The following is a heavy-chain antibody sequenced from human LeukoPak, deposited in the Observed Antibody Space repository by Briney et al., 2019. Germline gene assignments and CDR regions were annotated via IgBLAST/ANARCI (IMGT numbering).Heavy chain of an antibody. CDR2: ISYDGSNK. CDR1: GFTFSSYA. D-gene: IGHD2-2*01. CDR3: ARTDLGVVPARRNYYYGMDV. V-gene: IGHV3-30*04. J-gene: IGHJ6*04. Sequence: GGSLRLSCAASGFTFSSYAMHWVRQAPGKVLEWVAVISYDGSNKYYADSVKGRFTISRDNSKNTLYLQMNSLRAEDTAVYYCARTDLGVVPARRNYYYGMDVWGKGTTVTVSS.